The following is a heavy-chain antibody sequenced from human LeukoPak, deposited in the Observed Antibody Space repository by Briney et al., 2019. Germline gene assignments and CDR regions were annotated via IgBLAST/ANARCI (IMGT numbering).Heavy chain of an antibody. CDR3: ARGIGYCSSTSCNGKYDY. J-gene: IGHJ4*02. D-gene: IGHD2-2*01. Sequence: SETLSLTCTVSGGSINNYYWGWIRQPPGKGLEWIGYISYTGSTNYNPSLKSRVTISVDTSKNQFSLKLSSVTAADTAVYYCARGIGYCSSTSCNGKYDYWGQGTLVTVSS. CDR2: ISYTGST. CDR1: GGSINNYY. V-gene: IGHV4-59*12.